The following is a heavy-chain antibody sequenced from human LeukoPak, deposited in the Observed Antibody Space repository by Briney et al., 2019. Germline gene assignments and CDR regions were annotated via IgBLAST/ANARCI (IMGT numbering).Heavy chain of an antibody. D-gene: IGHD3-22*01. V-gene: IGHV4-59*01. CDR2: IYYSGST. Sequence: PSETLSLTCTVSGGSISSYYWSWIRQPPGKGLEWIGYIYYSGSTTSNPSLKTRVTISLDTSKPQFSLKLSSVTAADTAVYYCARVRYYYDSSGYYVSQFDYWGQGTLVTVSS. CDR3: ARVRYYYDSSGYYVSQFDY. J-gene: IGHJ4*02. CDR1: GGSISSYY.